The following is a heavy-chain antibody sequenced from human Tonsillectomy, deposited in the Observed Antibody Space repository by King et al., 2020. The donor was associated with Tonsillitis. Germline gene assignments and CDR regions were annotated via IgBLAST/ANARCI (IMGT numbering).Heavy chain of an antibody. CDR1: GFTFYSYA. CDR2: VSGSGGST. D-gene: IGHD1-26*01. CDR3: AKDRNSGSPSYFDN. V-gene: IGHV3-23*04. Sequence: VQLVESGGGLVQPGGSLRLSCAASGFTFYSYAMSWVRQAPGKGLEWVSGVSGSGGSTYYADSVKGRFTISRDNSKNKLYLQMNSLRVEDTAVYYCAKDRNSGSPSYFDNWGHGTLVTVSS. J-gene: IGHJ4*01.